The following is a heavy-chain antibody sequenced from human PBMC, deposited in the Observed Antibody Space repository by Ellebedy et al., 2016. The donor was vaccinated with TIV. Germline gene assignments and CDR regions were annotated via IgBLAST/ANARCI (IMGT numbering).Heavy chain of an antibody. V-gene: IGHV4-59*08. CDR1: GGSISSYY. Sequence: SETLSLXXTVSGGSISSYYWSWIRQPPGKGLEWIGYIYYSGSTNYNPSLESRVTISVDTSKNQFSLKLSSVTAADTAVYYCARSDNSGYQKLWGQGTLVTVSS. J-gene: IGHJ4*02. D-gene: IGHD3-22*01. CDR2: IYYSGST. CDR3: ARSDNSGYQKL.